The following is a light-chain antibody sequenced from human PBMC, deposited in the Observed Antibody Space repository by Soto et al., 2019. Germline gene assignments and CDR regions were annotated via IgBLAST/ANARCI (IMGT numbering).Light chain of an antibody. J-gene: IGKJ1*01. CDR2: GAS. V-gene: IGKV3-20*01. CDR3: QQYVTSPWA. Sequence: IVLTQSPGTLSFSPWEIATLSGRASQSVTSSFLAWYQQKPGQAPRLLIYGASNRAIGIPDRFSGSGSGTDFTLTISRLEPEDFAVYYCQQYVTSPWAFGQGTKVDIK. CDR1: QSVTSSF.